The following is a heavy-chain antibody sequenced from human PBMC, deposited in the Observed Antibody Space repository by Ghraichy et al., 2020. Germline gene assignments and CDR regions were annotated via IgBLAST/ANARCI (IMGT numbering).Heavy chain of an antibody. CDR2: ISGSGGST. Sequence: GGSLRLSCAASGFTFSSYAMIWVRQAPGKGLEWVSAISGSGGSTYYADSVKGRFTISRDNSKNTLYLQMNSLRAEDTAVYYCAKIAYDSSGYYYEKAFDIWGQGTMVTVSS. J-gene: IGHJ3*02. D-gene: IGHD3-22*01. V-gene: IGHV3-23*01. CDR3: AKIAYDSSGYYYEKAFDI. CDR1: GFTFSSYA.